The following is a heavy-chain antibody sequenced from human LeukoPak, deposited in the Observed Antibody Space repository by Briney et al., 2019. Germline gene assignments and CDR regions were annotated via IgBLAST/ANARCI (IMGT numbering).Heavy chain of an antibody. CDR2: IYYSGST. D-gene: IGHD1-26*01. CDR3: ARTTWELLDGGPTHFDY. CDR1: GGSISNYV. J-gene: IGHJ4*02. Sequence: PSETLSLTCSVSGGSISNYVWTWIRQPPGKGLERIGYIYYSGSTNYNPSLKSRVTISVDTSKNQFSLKLSSVTAADTAVYYCARTTWELLDGGPTHFDYWGQGTLVTVSS. V-gene: IGHV4-59*01.